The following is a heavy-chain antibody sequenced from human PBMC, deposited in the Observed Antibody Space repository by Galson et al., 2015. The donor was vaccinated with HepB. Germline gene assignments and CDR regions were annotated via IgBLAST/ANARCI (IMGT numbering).Heavy chain of an antibody. D-gene: IGHD6-13*01. Sequence: SLRLSCAASGFTFNNAWMSWVRQPPGKGLEWVGHIKSKTDGGTTDYAAPVKGRFTISRNDSKNTLYLQMNGLKTDDTAVYYCTTDVLYSTLWSWFNPWGQGTLVTVSS. CDR2: IKSKTDGGTT. CDR3: TTDVLYSTLWSWFNP. J-gene: IGHJ5*02. CDR1: GFTFNNAW. V-gene: IGHV3-15*01.